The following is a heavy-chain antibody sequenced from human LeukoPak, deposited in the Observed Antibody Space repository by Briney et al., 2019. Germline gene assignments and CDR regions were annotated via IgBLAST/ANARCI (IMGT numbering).Heavy chain of an antibody. V-gene: IGHV3-66*01. CDR2: IYSGGST. Sequence: PGGSLRLSCAASGFTVSSNYMSWVRQAPGKGLEWVSVIYSGGSTYYADSVKGRFTISRDNSKNTLYLQMNSLRAEDTAVYYCARVGSSSWFGSEFDYWGQGTLVTVSS. CDR1: GFTVSSNY. D-gene: IGHD6-13*01. CDR3: ARVGSSSWFGSEFDY. J-gene: IGHJ4*02.